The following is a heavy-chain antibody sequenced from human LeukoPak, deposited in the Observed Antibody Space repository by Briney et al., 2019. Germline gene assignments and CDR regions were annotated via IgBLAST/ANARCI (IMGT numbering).Heavy chain of an antibody. V-gene: IGHV3-48*01. CDR1: GFTFSSYS. Sequence: PGGSLRLSCAASGFTFSSYSMNWVRQALGKGLEWVSYISSSSSTIYYADSVKGRFTISRDNAENSLYLQMNSLRAEDTAVYYCARDVSGYYEYYFDYWGQGTLVTVSS. D-gene: IGHD3-22*01. J-gene: IGHJ4*02. CDR2: ISSSSSTI. CDR3: ARDVSGYYEYYFDY.